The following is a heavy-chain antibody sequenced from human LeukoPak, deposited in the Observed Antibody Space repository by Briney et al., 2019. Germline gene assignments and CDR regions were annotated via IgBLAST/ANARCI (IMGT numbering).Heavy chain of an antibody. CDR2: INPNSGGT. CDR1: GYTFTGYY. Sequence: ASVKVPCKASGYTFTGYYMHWVRQAPGQGLEWMGWINPNSGGTNYAQKFQGRVTMTRDTSISTAYMELSRLRSDDTAVYYCARSARPREFFDYWGQGTLVTVSS. CDR3: ARSARPREFFDY. D-gene: IGHD6-6*01. V-gene: IGHV1-2*02. J-gene: IGHJ4*02.